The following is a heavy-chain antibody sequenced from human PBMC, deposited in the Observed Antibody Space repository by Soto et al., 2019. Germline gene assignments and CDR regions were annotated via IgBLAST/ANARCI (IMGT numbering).Heavy chain of an antibody. Sequence: SVKVSCKASGFTFTSSAVQWVRQARGQRLEWIGWIVVGSGNTNYAQKFQERVTITRDMSTSTAYMELSSLRSEDTAVYYCVAVPGHQLLGDAYWGQGTLVTVSS. D-gene: IGHD2-2*01. CDR1: GFTFTSSA. J-gene: IGHJ4*02. CDR3: VAVPGHQLLGDAY. CDR2: IVVGSGNT. V-gene: IGHV1-58*01.